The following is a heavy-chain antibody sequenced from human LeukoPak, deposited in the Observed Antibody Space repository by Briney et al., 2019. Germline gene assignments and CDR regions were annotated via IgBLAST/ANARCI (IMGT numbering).Heavy chain of an antibody. Sequence: SETLSLTCTVSGGSISSSSYYWGWIRQPPGKGLEWIGSIYYSGSTYYNPSLKSRVAISVDTSKIQISLKLSSVTAADTAVYYCARIVGASDYWGQGTLVTVSS. D-gene: IGHD1-26*01. CDR3: ARIVGASDY. V-gene: IGHV4-39*01. J-gene: IGHJ4*02. CDR1: GGSISSSSYY. CDR2: IYYSGST.